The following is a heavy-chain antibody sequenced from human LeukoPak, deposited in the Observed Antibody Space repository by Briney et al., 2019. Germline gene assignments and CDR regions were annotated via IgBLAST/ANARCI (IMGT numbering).Heavy chain of an antibody. D-gene: IGHD6-13*01. CDR1: GFTFGDYA. CDR2: INWKRNNI. J-gene: IGHJ6*02. CDR3: ARDRAGYFYAMDV. Sequence: GGSLRLSCAASGFTFGDYAMHGVRQARGKGLEWVSGINWKRNNIGYADSVKGRFTISRDNAKNSLYLQMNSLRTEDKALYYCARDRAGYFYAMDVWGQGTSVTVSS. V-gene: IGHV3-9*01.